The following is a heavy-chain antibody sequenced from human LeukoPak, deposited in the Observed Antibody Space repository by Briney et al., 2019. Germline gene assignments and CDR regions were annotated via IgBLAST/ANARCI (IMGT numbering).Heavy chain of an antibody. V-gene: IGHV4-59*01. CDR1: GGSISSYC. CDR3: ARVGITIFGVRVDP. J-gene: IGHJ5*02. CDR2: IYYSGST. D-gene: IGHD3-3*01. Sequence: SETLSLTCTVSGGSISSYCWSWIRQPPGKGLEWIGYIYYSGSTNYNPSLKSRVTILVDTSKNQFSLKLSSVTAADTAVYYCARVGITIFGVRVDPWGQGTLVTVSS.